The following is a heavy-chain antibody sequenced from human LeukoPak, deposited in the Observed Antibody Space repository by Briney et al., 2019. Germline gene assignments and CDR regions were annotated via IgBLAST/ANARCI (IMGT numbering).Heavy chain of an antibody. Sequence: ASVKVSCKASGYTFTSYYMHWVRQAPGQGLEWMGIINPSGGSTSYAQKFQGRVTMTRDMSTSTVYMELSSLRSEDTAVYYCARGRPTYRSWSGSSLIDPWGQEPWSPSPQ. J-gene: IGHJ5*02. V-gene: IGHV1-46*01. CDR1: GYTFTSYY. CDR2: INPSGGST. CDR3: ARGRPTYRSWSGSSLIDP. D-gene: IGHD3-3*01.